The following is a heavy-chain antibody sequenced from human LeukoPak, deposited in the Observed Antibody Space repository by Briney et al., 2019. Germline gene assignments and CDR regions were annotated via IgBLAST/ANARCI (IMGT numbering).Heavy chain of an antibody. CDR2: TYYRSTWNN. Sequence: QTLSLTCAISGDSVSSNSVTWNWIRQSPSRGLEWLGRTYYRSTWNNDYAVSVRGRITVNPDTSKNQFSLHLNSVTPEDTAVYYCARRLTQYDCFDPWGQGILVTVSS. D-gene: IGHD2-2*01. CDR3: ARRLTQYDCFDP. J-gene: IGHJ5*02. V-gene: IGHV6-1*01. CDR1: GDSVSSNSVT.